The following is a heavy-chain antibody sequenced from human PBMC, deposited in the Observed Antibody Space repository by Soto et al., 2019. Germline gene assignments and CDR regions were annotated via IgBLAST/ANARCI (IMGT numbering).Heavy chain of an antibody. J-gene: IGHJ4*02. V-gene: IGHV3-33*01. Sequence: GSLRLSCAASGFTFSSYGMHWVRQAPGKGLEWVAVIWYDGSNKYYADSVKGRFTISRDNSKNTLYLQMNSLRAEDTAVYYCARDAVTTGYYFDYWGQGTLVTVSS. CDR1: GFTFSSYG. CDR2: IWYDGSNK. CDR3: ARDAVTTGYYFDY. D-gene: IGHD4-17*01.